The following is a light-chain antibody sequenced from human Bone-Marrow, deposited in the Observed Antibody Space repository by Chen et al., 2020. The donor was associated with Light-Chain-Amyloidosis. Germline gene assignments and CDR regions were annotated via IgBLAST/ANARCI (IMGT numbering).Light chain of an antibody. CDR3: CSYAGSTTYIV. CDR2: DVT. CDR1: SRDVGSYNL. V-gene: IGLV2-23*02. J-gene: IGLJ2*01. Sequence: HSALPHPASVSGSPGQAINISCTGTSRDVGSYNLVTWYQQHPGKAPKLMIFDVTKRPSGVSNRFSGSKSGNTASLTISGLQADDEADYYCCSYAGSTTYIVFGGGTKLTVL.